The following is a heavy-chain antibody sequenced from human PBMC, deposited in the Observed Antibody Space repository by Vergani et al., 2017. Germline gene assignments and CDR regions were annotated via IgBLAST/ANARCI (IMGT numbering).Heavy chain of an antibody. J-gene: IGHJ4*02. CDR2: ISGSGGST. Sequence: DVQLVESGGGLVQPGGSLRLSCAASGFTFSTYSMNWVRQAPGKGLEWVSAISGSGGSTYYADSVKGRFTISRDNSKNTLYLQMNSLRAEDTAVYYCAKEVAVAGSSFDYWGQGTLVTVSS. CDR1: GFTFSTYS. V-gene: IGHV3-23*04. CDR3: AKEVAVAGSSFDY. D-gene: IGHD6-19*01.